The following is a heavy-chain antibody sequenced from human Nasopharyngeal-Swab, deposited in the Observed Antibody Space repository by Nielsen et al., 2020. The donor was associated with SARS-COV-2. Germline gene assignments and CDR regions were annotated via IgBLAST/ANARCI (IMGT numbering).Heavy chain of an antibody. CDR3: AKDLGVESPLWFDY. Sequence: GESLKISCTASGFTFSSYAMSWVRQAPGKGLEWVSEISGSGGSTYYAESVKGRFTISRDNSKNTLYLQMSSLRAEDTAIYYCAKDLGVESPLWFDYWGQGTQLTVSS. CDR2: ISGSGGST. V-gene: IGHV3-23*01. CDR1: GFTFSSYA. D-gene: IGHD4-23*01. J-gene: IGHJ4*02.